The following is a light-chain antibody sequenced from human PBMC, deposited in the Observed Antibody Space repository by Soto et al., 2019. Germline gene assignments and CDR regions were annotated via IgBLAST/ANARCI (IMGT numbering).Light chain of an antibody. CDR3: CSYAGSFLVV. CDR2: DVS. CDR1: SSDVGNYDY. Sequence: QSALTQPRSVSGSPGQSVTISCTGTSSDVGNYDYVSWYQQHPGKAPKLMIYDVSKRPSGVPDHFSGSKSGNTASLTISGLQAEDEADYYCCSYAGSFLVVFGGGTKLTVL. V-gene: IGLV2-11*01. J-gene: IGLJ2*01.